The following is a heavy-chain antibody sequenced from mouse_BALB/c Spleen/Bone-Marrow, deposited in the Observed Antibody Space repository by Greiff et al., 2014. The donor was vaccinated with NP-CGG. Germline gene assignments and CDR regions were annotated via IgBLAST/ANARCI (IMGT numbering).Heavy chain of an antibody. V-gene: IGHV1-87*01. CDR3: ARGAYYRYDGSAY. D-gene: IGHD2-14*01. CDR2: IYPGDGDT. CDR1: GYTFSSYW. Sequence: QVQLKESGAELARPGASVKLSCKASGYTFSSYWMQWVKQRPGQGLEWIGSIYPGDGDTRYTQKFKGKATLTADKSSSTAYMQLSSLASEDSAVYYCARGAYYRYDGSAYWGQGTLVTVSA. J-gene: IGHJ3*01.